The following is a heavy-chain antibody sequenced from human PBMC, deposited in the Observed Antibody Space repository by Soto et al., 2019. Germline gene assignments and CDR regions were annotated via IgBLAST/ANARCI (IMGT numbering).Heavy chain of an antibody. CDR1: GYTFTSYY. Sequence: ASVKVSCKASGYTFTSYYMHWVRQAPGQGLEWMGIINPSGGSTSYAQKFQGRVTMTRDTSTSTVYMELSSLRSEDTAVYYCARDPDYYDYVWGSYRLSPGAFDIWGQGTMVTGS. CDR2: INPSGGST. CDR3: ARDPDYYDYVWGSYRLSPGAFDI. D-gene: IGHD3-16*02. V-gene: IGHV1-46*01. J-gene: IGHJ3*02.